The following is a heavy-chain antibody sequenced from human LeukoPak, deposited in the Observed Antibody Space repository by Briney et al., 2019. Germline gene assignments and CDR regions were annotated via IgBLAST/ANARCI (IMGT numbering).Heavy chain of an antibody. CDR2: INTNTGNP. Sequence: ASVKVSCKASGYTFTSYAMNWVRQAPGQGLEWMGWINTNTGNPTYAQGFTGRFVFSLDTSVSTAYLQISSLKAEDTAVYYCATNPKQQLAPHYYMDVWGQGTLVTVSS. V-gene: IGHV7-4-1*02. CDR3: ATNPKQQLAPHYYMDV. J-gene: IGHJ4*02. D-gene: IGHD6-13*01. CDR1: GYTFTSYA.